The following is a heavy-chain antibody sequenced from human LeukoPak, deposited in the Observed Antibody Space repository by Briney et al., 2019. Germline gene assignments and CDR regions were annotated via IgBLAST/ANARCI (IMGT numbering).Heavy chain of an antibody. CDR3: KGIGQEYYYYYMDV. V-gene: IGHV4-39*07. CDR1: GGSISSSSYY. J-gene: IGHJ6*03. Sequence: SETLSLTCTVSGGSISSSSYYWGWIRQPPGKGLEWIGSIYYSGSTYYNPPLKSRVTISVDTSKNQFSLKLSSVTAADTAVYYCKGIGQEYYYYYMDVWGKGTTVTVSS. D-gene: IGHD2-15*01. CDR2: IYYSGST.